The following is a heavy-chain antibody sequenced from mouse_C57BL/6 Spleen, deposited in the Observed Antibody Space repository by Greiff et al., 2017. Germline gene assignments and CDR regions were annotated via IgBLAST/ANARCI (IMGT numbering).Heavy chain of an antibody. CDR2: IDPNSGGT. Sequence: QVQLQQPGAELVKPGASVKLSCKASGYTFTSYWMHWVKQRPGRGLEGIGRIDPNSGGTKYNEKFKSKATLTVDKPSSTAYMQLSSLTSEDSAVXYCARGGQLGRGDYFDYWGQGTTLTVSS. CDR3: ARGGQLGRGDYFDY. CDR1: GYTFTSYW. D-gene: IGHD4-1*02. V-gene: IGHV1-72*01. J-gene: IGHJ2*01.